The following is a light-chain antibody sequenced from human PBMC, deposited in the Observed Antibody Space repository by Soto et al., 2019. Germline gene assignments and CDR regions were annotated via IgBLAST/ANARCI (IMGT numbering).Light chain of an antibody. Sequence: QSALTQSPSASGSPGQSVTISCTGTSSDVGGHNYVSWYQQHPGKAPKLMIYEVSNRPSGVSNRFSGSKSGNTASLTISGLQAEDEADYYCSSYTSSSTLVFGGGTKLTVL. CDR2: EVS. CDR3: SSYTSSSTLV. CDR1: SSDVGGHNY. J-gene: IGLJ3*02. V-gene: IGLV2-14*01.